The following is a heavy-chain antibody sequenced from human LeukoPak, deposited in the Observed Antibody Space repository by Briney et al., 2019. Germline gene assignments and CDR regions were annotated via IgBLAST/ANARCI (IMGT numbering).Heavy chain of an antibody. CDR1: GFTFPTYS. Sequence: GGSLRLSCTVSGFTFPTYSMNWVRQAPGKGLEWVASITATGAATYYADSVQGRFTVSRDNARDSMSLQMNSLRAGDTAVYYCTRGPPTGYSTSWNSYYFDYWGQGPLVTVSS. CDR3: TRGPPTGYSTSWNSYYFDY. J-gene: IGHJ4*02. D-gene: IGHD6-13*01. CDR2: ITATGAAT. V-gene: IGHV3-21*01.